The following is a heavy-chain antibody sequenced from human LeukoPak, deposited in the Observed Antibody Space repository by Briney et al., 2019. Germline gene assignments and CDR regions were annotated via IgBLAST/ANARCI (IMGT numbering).Heavy chain of an antibody. CDR1: GYTFTSYG. CDR3: ARDKAGYSSLMDV. D-gene: IGHD6-13*01. Sequence: GASVRVSCKASGYTFTSYGISWVRQAPGQGLEWMRWINPNSGGTNYAQKFQGRVTMTRDTSINTVYMELSRLRSDDTAVYHCARDKAGYSSLMDVWGKGTTVTISS. CDR2: INPNSGGT. V-gene: IGHV1-2*02. J-gene: IGHJ6*03.